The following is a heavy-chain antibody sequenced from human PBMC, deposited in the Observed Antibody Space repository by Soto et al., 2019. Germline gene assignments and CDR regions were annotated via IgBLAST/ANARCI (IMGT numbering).Heavy chain of an antibody. Sequence: SETLSLTCAVYGGSFSGYYWSWIRQPPGKGLEWIGEINHSGSTNYNPSLKSRVTISVDTSKNQFSLKLSSVTAADTAVYYCARVRSVTTFDYWGQGTLVTVSS. CDR2: INHSGST. D-gene: IGHD4-17*01. J-gene: IGHJ4*02. V-gene: IGHV4-34*01. CDR3: ARVRSVTTFDY. CDR1: GGSFSGYY.